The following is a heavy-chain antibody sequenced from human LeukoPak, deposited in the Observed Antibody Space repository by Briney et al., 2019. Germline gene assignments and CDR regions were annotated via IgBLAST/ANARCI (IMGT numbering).Heavy chain of an antibody. J-gene: IGHJ4*02. D-gene: IGHD6-6*01. CDR2: ISWNSGSI. Sequence: GGSLRLSCAASGFTFDDYAMHWVRQAPGKGLEWDSGISWNSGSIGYADSVKGRFTISRDNSKNTLYLQMNSLRAEDTAVYYCARSFLSIAARSFDYWGQGTLVTVSS. CDR1: GFTFDDYA. V-gene: IGHV3-9*01. CDR3: ARSFLSIAARSFDY.